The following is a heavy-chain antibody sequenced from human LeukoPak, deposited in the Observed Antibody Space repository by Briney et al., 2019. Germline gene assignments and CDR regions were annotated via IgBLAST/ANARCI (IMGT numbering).Heavy chain of an antibody. V-gene: IGHV3-23*01. CDR2: ISGSGGGT. Sequence: GGSLRLSCAASGFTFSSYAMSWVRQAPGKGLEWVSAISGSGGGTYYADSVKGRFTISRDNSKNTLYLQMNSLRAEDTAVYYCAKSYDYDFWSGYSFDYWGQGTLVTVSS. CDR3: AKSYDYDFWSGYSFDY. J-gene: IGHJ4*02. CDR1: GFTFSSYA. D-gene: IGHD3-3*01.